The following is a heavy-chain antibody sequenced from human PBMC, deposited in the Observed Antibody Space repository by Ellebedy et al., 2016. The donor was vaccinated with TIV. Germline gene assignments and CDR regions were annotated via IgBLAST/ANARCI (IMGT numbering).Heavy chain of an antibody. CDR2: INPSSGST. J-gene: IGHJ3*02. Sequence: AASVKVSCKASGYTFLNYYVHWLRQAARQGLVWMVTINPSSGSTTYAQKLQGRVTMPRDTSTSTVYMELSSLRSEDTAVYYCARLPYSSGWYSAFDSWGQGTMVTVSS. D-gene: IGHD6-19*01. V-gene: IGHV1-46*04. CDR1: GYTFLNYY. CDR3: ARLPYSSGWYSAFDS.